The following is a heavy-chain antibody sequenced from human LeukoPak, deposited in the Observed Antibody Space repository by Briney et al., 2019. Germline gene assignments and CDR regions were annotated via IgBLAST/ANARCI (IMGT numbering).Heavy chain of an antibody. CDR1: GFTFGDYA. Sequence: GGSLRLSCTASGFTFGDYAMSWVRQAPGKGLEWVGFIGSKGYGGTTEYAASVKGRFTISRDDSKSIAYLQMNSLKTEDTAVYYCSIGLMGPSSFDYWGHGTLVTVSS. D-gene: IGHD1-26*01. V-gene: IGHV3-49*04. CDR3: SIGLMGPSSFDY. J-gene: IGHJ4*01. CDR2: IGSKGYGGTT.